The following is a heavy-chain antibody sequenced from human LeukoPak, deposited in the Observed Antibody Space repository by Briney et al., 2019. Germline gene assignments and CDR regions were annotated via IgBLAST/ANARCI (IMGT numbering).Heavy chain of an antibody. CDR2: MNPNSGDT. CDR3: ARDQVMTAIVVITMVPFDY. J-gene: IGHJ4*02. V-gene: IGHV1-8*03. CDR1: GYTFTIYD. Sequence: ASVKVSCKASGYTFTIYDINWVRQATGQGLEWMGWMNPNSGDTGYAQKFQGRVTITWNTSISTAYMELSSLRSEDTAVYYCARDQVMTAIVVITMVPFDYWGQGTLVTVSS. D-gene: IGHD3-22*01.